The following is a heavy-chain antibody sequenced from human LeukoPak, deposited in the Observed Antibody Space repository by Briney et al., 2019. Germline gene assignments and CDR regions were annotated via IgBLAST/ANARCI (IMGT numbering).Heavy chain of an antibody. CDR2: ISAYNGNT. CDR3: AREALRVSSGYYYFNGNYFDY. V-gene: IGHV1-18*01. CDR1: GYTFTSYG. Sequence: GASVKVSCKASGYTFTSYGISWVRQAPGQGLEWMGWISAYNGNTNYAQKLQGRVTMTTDTSTSTAYMELRSLRSDDTAVYYCAREALRVSSGYYYFNGNYFDYWGQGTLVTVSS. J-gene: IGHJ4*02. D-gene: IGHD3-22*01.